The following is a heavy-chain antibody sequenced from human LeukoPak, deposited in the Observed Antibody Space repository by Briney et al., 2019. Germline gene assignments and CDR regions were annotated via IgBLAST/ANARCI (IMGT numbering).Heavy chain of an antibody. Sequence: GGSLRLSCAASGFTFRNYVIHWVRQAPGKGLEWVAVTSSDLNVKLYADSVKGRFTISRDNSRSTLYLRMNSLRPEDTAIYYCAREGYYGSGSPPSLYFDYWGQGTLVTVSS. CDR1: GFTFRNYV. V-gene: IGHV3-30-3*01. D-gene: IGHD3-10*01. CDR3: AREGYYGSGSPPSLYFDY. CDR2: TSSDLNVK. J-gene: IGHJ4*02.